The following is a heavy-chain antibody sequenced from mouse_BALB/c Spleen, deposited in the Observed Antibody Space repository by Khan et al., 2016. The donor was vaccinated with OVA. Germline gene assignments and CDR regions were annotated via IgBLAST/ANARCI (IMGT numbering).Heavy chain of an antibody. Sequence: QVRLQQSGAELVKPGASVQLSCKASGYPLTSYWLHWVKQRPGQGLEWIGEIDPSDSYTNYNQKFKAKATVTVDNSSSTTYMQLSSLTSEDAAVYSGVRSFSYGSSNWFAYWGQGTLVTVSA. J-gene: IGHJ3*01. CDR3: VRSFSYGSSNWFAY. V-gene: IGHV1-69*02. CDR1: GYPLTSYW. CDR2: IDPSDSYT. D-gene: IGHD1-1*01.